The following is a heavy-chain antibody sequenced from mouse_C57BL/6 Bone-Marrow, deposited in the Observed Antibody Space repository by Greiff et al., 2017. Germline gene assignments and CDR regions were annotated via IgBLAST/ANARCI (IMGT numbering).Heavy chain of an antibody. CDR3: ATNYLFVYYYAMDY. CDR1: GFSLTSYG. J-gene: IGHJ4*01. CDR2: IWRGGST. V-gene: IGHV2-5*01. Sequence: QVQLQQSGPGLVQPSQSLSITCTVSGFSLTSYGVHWVRQSPGKGLEWLGVIWRGGSTDYNAAFMSRLSITKDNSKSQVFFKMNSLQADDTAIYYCATNYLFVYYYAMDYWGQGTSVTVSS. D-gene: IGHD1-1*01.